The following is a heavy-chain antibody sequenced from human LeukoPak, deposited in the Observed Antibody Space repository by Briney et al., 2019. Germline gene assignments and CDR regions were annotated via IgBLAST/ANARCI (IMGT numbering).Heavy chain of an antibody. Sequence: SETLSLTCTVSGGSISSYYWSWIRQPPGKGREWIGYIYYRGSTNYNPSLKSRVTISVDTSKNQFSLKLSSVTAADTAVYYCARDGVVTTSGAFDIWGQGTMVTVSS. V-gene: IGHV4-59*01. D-gene: IGHD3-3*01. CDR3: ARDGVVTTSGAFDI. CDR2: IYYRGST. J-gene: IGHJ3*02. CDR1: GGSISSYY.